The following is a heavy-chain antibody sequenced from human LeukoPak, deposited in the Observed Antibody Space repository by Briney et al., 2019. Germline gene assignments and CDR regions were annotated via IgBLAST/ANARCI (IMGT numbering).Heavy chain of an antibody. J-gene: IGHJ4*02. CDR2: IYSSGST. Sequence: GGSLRLSCAASGFTVSSNYMSWVRQAPGKGLEWVSVIYSSGSTSYADSVKGRFTISRDNAKNSLYLQMNSLRAEDTAFYYCARDAGWFLYWGQGNLVTVSS. D-gene: IGHD6-19*01. V-gene: IGHV3-53*01. CDR1: GFTVSSNY. CDR3: ARDAGWFLY.